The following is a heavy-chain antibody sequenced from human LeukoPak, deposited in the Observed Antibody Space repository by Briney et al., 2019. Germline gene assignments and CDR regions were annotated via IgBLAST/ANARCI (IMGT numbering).Heavy chain of an antibody. V-gene: IGHV1-46*01. Sequence: ASVKVSCKASGYTFTSYYMHWVRQAPGQGLEWMGIINPSGGSTSYAQKFQGRVTMTRDMSTSTVYMELSSLRSEDTAVYYCARTLRDLRLGELSSPDFDYWGQGTLVTVSS. D-gene: IGHD3-16*02. CDR2: INPSGGST. CDR3: ARTLRDLRLGELSSPDFDY. J-gene: IGHJ4*02. CDR1: GYTFTSYY.